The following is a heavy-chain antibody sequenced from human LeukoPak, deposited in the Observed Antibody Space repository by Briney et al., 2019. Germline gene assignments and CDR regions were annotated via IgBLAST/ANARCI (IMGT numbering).Heavy chain of an antibody. V-gene: IGHV4-59*08. CDR1: GGSISSYY. CDR2: IYYSGST. D-gene: IGHD1-7*01. Sequence: SETLSLTCTVSGGSISSYYWSWIRQPPGKGLEWIGYIYYSGSTNYNPSLKSRVTISVDTSKNQFSLKLSSVTAADTAVYYCARTVTGTTWFDPWGQGTLVAVSS. CDR3: ARTVTGTTWFDP. J-gene: IGHJ5*02.